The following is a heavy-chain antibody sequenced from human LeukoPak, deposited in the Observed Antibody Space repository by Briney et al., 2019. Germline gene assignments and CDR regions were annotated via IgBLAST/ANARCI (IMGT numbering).Heavy chain of an antibody. J-gene: IGHJ5*02. CDR2: VWYSGTT. Sequence: SQTLSLTCTVSGGSISSGGYYWSWMRQPPGKGLEWIGYVWYSGTTKYNPSLKSRVTISVDTSKNQFSLKLNYVTAADTAVYYCAKGGPEASAGLTWFDPWGQGTRVTVSS. CDR3: AKGGPEASAGLTWFDP. V-gene: IGHV4-61*08. D-gene: IGHD1-14*01. CDR1: GGSISSGGYY.